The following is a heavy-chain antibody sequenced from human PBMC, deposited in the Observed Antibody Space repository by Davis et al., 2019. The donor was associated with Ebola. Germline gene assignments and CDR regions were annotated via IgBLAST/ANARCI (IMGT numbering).Heavy chain of an antibody. CDR1: GGTFSSYA. Sequence: ASVKVSCKASGGTFSSYAISWVRQAPGQGLEWMGWINPNSGGTNYAQKFQGRVTITRDMSTSTSYLDLSNLRSEDTAVYYCAASAGTVGKFDYWGQGTLVTVSS. D-gene: IGHD1-14*01. J-gene: IGHJ4*01. CDR3: AASAGTVGKFDY. V-gene: IGHV1-8*03. CDR2: INPNSGGT.